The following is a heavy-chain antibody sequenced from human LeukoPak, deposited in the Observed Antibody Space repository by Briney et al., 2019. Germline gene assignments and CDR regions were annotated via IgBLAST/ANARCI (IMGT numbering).Heavy chain of an antibody. V-gene: IGHV4-39*07. CDR3: ARRAGAYSHPYDY. Sequence: SETLSLTCTVSGGSISSSSSYWGWIRQPPGKGLEWIGSIYHSGSTYYNPSLKSRVTISVDTSKNQFSLKLSSVTAADTAVYYCARRAGAYSHPYDYWGQGTLVTVSS. J-gene: IGHJ4*02. CDR2: IYHSGST. D-gene: IGHD4/OR15-4a*01. CDR1: GGSISSSSSY.